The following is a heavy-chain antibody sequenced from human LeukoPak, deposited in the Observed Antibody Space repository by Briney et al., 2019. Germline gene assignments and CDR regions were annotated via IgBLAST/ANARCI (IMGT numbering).Heavy chain of an antibody. V-gene: IGHV1-2*04. CDR1: GYTFTGYY. CDR3: ARDPGYRSSFPFDY. J-gene: IGHJ4*02. Sequence: ASVKVSCKASGYTFTGYYMHWVRQAPGQGLEWMGWINPNSGGTNYAQKFQGWVTMTRDTSISTAYMELRSLRSDDTAVYYCARDPGYRSSFPFDYWGQGTLVTVSS. D-gene: IGHD6-13*01. CDR2: INPNSGGT.